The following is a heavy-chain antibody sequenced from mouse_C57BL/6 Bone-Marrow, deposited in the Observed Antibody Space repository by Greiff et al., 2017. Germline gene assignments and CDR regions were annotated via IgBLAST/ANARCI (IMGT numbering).Heavy chain of an antibody. CDR2: ILPGSVST. CDR3: ARYYYGSSYLYWYFDV. J-gene: IGHJ1*03. CDR1: GYTFTGYW. Sequence: VQLQQSGAELMKPGASVKLSCKATGYTFTGYWIEWVKQRPGHGLEWIGEILPGSVSTNYNEKFKGKATFTADTSSNTAYMQLSSLTTEDSAIYYCARYYYGSSYLYWYFDVWGTGTTVTVSS. D-gene: IGHD1-1*01. V-gene: IGHV1-9*01.